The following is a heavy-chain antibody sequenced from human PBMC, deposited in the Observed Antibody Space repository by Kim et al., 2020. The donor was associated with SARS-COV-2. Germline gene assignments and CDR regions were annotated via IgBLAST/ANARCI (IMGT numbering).Heavy chain of an antibody. Sequence: ADSVKGRFTISRDNSKNTLYLQMNSLRAEDTAVYYCAKWGDRFYYYGMDVWGQGTTVTVSS. J-gene: IGHJ6*02. CDR3: AKWGDRFYYYGMDV. D-gene: IGHD3-16*01. V-gene: IGHV3-33*06.